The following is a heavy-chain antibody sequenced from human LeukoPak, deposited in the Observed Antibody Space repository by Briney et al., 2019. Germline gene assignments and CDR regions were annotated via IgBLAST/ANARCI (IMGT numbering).Heavy chain of an antibody. J-gene: IGHJ4*02. CDR3: ARDQIAYSGSYSCDY. V-gene: IGHV3-48*01. CDR2: ISTSSRTI. Sequence: GGSLRLSCAASGFTFSSYSMNWVRQAPGKGLEWISYISTSSRTIYYADSVKGRFTISRDNAKNSLYLQMNSLRAEDTAVYYCARDQIAYSGSYSCDYWGQGTLVTVSS. D-gene: IGHD1-26*01. CDR1: GFTFSSYS.